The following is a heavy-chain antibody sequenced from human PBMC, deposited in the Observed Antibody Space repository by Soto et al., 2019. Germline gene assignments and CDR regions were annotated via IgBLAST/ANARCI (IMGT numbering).Heavy chain of an antibody. Sequence: PSETLSLTCAVSGYSINSDYYLGWILQPPWKGLEWIGSVDHSGRTYYSPSLRSRLTIFIDTSKNQFSLRLTSVTAADTAMYFCAKKGYYPSGKINLFDSWGPGTLVTVSS. CDR1: GYSINSDYY. CDR2: VDHSGRT. J-gene: IGHJ4*02. CDR3: AKKGYYPSGKINLFDS. D-gene: IGHD3-10*01. V-gene: IGHV4-38-2*01.